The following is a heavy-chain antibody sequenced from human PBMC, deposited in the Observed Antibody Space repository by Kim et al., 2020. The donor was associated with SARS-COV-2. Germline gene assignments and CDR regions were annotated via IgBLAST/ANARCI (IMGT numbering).Heavy chain of an antibody. Sequence: GGSLRLSCAASGFTFSNAWMSWVRQAPGKGLEWVGRIKSKTDGGTTDYAAPVKGRFTISRDDSKNTLYLQMNSLKTEDTAVYYCTTDPNTIVVVPAPGTDVWGKGTTVTVSS. V-gene: IGHV3-15*01. D-gene: IGHD2-2*01. J-gene: IGHJ6*04. CDR1: GFTFSNAW. CDR3: TTDPNTIVVVPAPGTDV. CDR2: IKSKTDGGTT.